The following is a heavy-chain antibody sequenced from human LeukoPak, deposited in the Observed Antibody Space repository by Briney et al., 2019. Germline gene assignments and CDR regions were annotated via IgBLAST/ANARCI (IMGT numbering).Heavy chain of an antibody. J-gene: IGHJ4*02. CDR2: ISDSGNT. CDR3: ARLAPFGEMWD. D-gene: IGHD3-10*01. CDR1: GGSISSRSYY. Sequence: SETLSLTCTVSGGSISSRSYYWGWIRQPPGKGLEWIGKISDSGNTYYSPSLRSRVTISIDMSKNQFSLKLSSVTATDTAVYYCARLAPFGEMWDWGQGTLVTVSS. V-gene: IGHV4-39*01.